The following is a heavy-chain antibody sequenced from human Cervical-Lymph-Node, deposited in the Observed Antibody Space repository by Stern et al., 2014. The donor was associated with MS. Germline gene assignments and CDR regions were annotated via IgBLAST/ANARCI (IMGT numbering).Heavy chain of an antibody. J-gene: IGHJ4*02. D-gene: IGHD6-13*01. CDR2: MWFDGSNR. Sequence: VQLLESGGGVVQPGGSLRLSCSVSGFSFSSYGMHWVRQAPGKGLEWVAMMWFDGSNRHYADSVKGRFTISRDNSKNTLYLQMNSLRGEDTAVYYCARSSRTAAVFDYWGQGTLVTVSS. V-gene: IGHV3-33*01. CDR1: GFSFSSYG. CDR3: ARSSRTAAVFDY.